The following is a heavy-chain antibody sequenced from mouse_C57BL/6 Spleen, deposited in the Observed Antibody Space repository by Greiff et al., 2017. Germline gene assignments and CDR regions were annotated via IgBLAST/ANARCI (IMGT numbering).Heavy chain of an antibody. V-gene: IGHV1-61*01. Sequence: QVQLQQPGAELVRPGSSVKLSCKASGYTFTSYWMDWVKQRPGQGLEWIGNIYPSDSETHYNQKFKDKATLTVDKSSSAAYMQLSSLTSEDSAVYYCASRDSSGYVGYWGQGTTLTVSS. CDR3: ASRDSSGYVGY. J-gene: IGHJ2*01. CDR1: GYTFTSYW. D-gene: IGHD3-2*02. CDR2: IYPSDSET.